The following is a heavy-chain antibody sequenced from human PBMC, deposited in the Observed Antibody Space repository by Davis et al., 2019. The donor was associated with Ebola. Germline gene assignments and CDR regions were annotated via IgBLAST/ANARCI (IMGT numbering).Heavy chain of an antibody. J-gene: IGHJ4*02. Sequence: LKISCAASGFTFSSYGMHWVRQAPGKGLEWVAVISYDGSNKYYADSVKGRFTISRDNSKNTLYLQMNSLRAEDTAVYYCAKGKDTAMVYVPHDYWGQGTLVTVSS. CDR3: AKGKDTAMVYVPHDY. CDR1: GFTFSSYG. V-gene: IGHV3-30*18. D-gene: IGHD5-18*01. CDR2: ISYDGSNK.